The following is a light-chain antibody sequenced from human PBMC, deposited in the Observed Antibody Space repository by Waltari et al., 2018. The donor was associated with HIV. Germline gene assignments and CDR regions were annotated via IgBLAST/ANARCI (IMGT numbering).Light chain of an antibody. Sequence: DIVMTHSPDSLAVSLVERATLNCKSSQSVLYSSHNKNYLAWYPQKQGQPPKRRIYWASTRESGVPDRFSGSVYGTDVTLTISSLQAEDVAVYYCQKYYSTRYTFGQGTKLEIK. CDR3: QKYYSTRYT. V-gene: IGKV4-1*01. CDR1: QSVLYSSHNKNY. CDR2: WAS. J-gene: IGKJ2*01.